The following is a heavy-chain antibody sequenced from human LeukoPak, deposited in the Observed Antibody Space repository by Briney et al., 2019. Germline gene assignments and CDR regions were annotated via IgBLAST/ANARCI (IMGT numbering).Heavy chain of an antibody. Sequence: SETLSLTCTVSGGSISSFYWNWIRQSPGEGLEWIGCIYYSGSTNYNPSLKSRVSISIDTSKNQFSLKLSSVTAADTAVYYCARANSGTYSSPWDYWGQGTLVNVSS. D-gene: IGHD1-26*01. V-gene: IGHV4-59*12. CDR3: ARANSGTYSSPWDY. CDR2: IYYSGST. CDR1: GGSISSFY. J-gene: IGHJ4*02.